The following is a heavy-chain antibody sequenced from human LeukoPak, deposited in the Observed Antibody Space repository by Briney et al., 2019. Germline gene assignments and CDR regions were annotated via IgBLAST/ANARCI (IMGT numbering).Heavy chain of an antibody. CDR3: AKDVSPLDSSGYYYIFDY. V-gene: IGHV3-30*18. D-gene: IGHD3-22*01. CDR1: GFTFSSYG. CDR2: ISHDGINK. Sequence: GGSLRLSCAASGFTFSSYGMHWVRQAPGKGLEWVAVISHDGINKYYADFVKGRFTISIDNSKNTVYLQMNSLRAEDTAVYYCAKDVSPLDSSGYYYIFDYWGQGTLVTVSS. J-gene: IGHJ4*02.